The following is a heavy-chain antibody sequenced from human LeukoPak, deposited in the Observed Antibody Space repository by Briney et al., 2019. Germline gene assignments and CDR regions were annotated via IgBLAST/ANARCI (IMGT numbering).Heavy chain of an antibody. CDR1: GYTFTSYA. J-gene: IGHJ3*02. D-gene: IGHD2-2*01. Sequence: ASVKVSCKASGYTFTSYAMNWVRQAPGQGLEWMGGIIPIFGTANYAQKFQGRVTITADESTSTAYMELSSLRSEDTAVYYCARGVLPANIVVVPAASYNAFDIWGQGTMVTVSS. CDR3: ARGVLPANIVVVPAASYNAFDI. CDR2: IIPIFGTA. V-gene: IGHV1-69*13.